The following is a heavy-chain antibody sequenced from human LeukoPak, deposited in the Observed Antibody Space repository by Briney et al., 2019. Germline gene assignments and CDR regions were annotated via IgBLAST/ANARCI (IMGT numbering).Heavy chain of an antibody. Sequence: VASVKVSCKVSGYTPTELSMHWVRQAPGKGLEWMGGFDPEDGETIYAQKFQGRVTMTEDTSTDTAYMELSSLRSEDTAVYYCATNRRYYDSSGYGHWGQGTLVTVSS. CDR3: ATNRRYYDSSGYGH. CDR2: FDPEDGET. D-gene: IGHD3-22*01. V-gene: IGHV1-24*01. J-gene: IGHJ4*02. CDR1: GYTPTELS.